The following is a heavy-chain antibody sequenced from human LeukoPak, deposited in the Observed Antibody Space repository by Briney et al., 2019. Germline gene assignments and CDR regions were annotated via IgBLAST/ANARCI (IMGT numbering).Heavy chain of an antibody. CDR2: MWDDGTNE. V-gene: IGHV3-33*01. CDR1: GFNFGIYG. CDR3: ARDPYYYGSGSYYVDY. D-gene: IGHD3-10*01. J-gene: IGHJ4*02. Sequence: GTSLRLSCTASGFNFGIYGMHWVRQAPGKGLEWVAVMWDDGTNEYYVESVKGRFTISRDNGKRTLYLQMNSLRVEDTAVYYCARDPYYYGSGSYYVDYWGQGTLVTVSS.